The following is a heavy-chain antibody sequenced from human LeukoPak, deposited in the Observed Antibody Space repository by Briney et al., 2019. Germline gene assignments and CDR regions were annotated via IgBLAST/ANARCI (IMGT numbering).Heavy chain of an antibody. Sequence: SETLSLTCTVSGGSISSGSYYWSWIRQPAGKGLEWIGRIYTSGSTNYNPSLKSRVTISVDTSKNQFSLKLSSVTAADTAVYYCAIEVAVAGYYNWFDPWGQGTLVTVSS. CDR2: IYTSGST. CDR1: GGSISSGSYY. D-gene: IGHD6-19*01. V-gene: IGHV4-61*02. J-gene: IGHJ5*02. CDR3: AIEVAVAGYYNWFDP.